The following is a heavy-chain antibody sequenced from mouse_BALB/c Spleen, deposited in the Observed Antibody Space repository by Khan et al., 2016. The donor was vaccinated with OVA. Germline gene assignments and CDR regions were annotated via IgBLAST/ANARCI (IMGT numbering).Heavy chain of an antibody. V-gene: IGHV1-69*02. CDR3: ARSDYGNYLAY. D-gene: IGHD2-1*01. Sequence: QVQLKQSGAELVKPGASVNLSCKASGYTFTTYWMHWVKQRPGQGLEWIGEIDPSDSYTNYNQMFTGKATLAVDKSSSTAYMQLSSLTSEDSAVYYCARSDYGNYLAYWGQGTLVTVSA. J-gene: IGHJ3*01. CDR2: IDPSDSYT. CDR1: GYTFTTYW.